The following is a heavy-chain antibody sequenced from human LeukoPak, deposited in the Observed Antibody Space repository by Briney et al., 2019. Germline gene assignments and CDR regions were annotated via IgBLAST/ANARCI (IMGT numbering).Heavy chain of an antibody. J-gene: IGHJ4*02. CDR1: GGSISSGTYY. CDR3: ARLLVGVITTHSGDC. D-gene: IGHD3-22*01. Sequence: KTSETLSLTCTVSGGSISSGTYYWGWIRQPPGKGLEWIGSIYYSGTTYYNPSLKSRVTISVDTSKNQFSLKLSSVTAADTAVYYCARLLVGVITTHSGDCWGQGTLVTVSS. V-gene: IGHV4-39*01. CDR2: IYYSGTT.